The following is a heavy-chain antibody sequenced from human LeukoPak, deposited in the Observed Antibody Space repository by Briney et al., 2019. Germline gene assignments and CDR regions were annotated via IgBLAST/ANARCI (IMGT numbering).Heavy chain of an antibody. Sequence: SETLSLTCTVSRGSISSYYWSWIRQPAGKRLEWIGRVYASGSTNYNPSLKSRVTMSVDTSKNQFSLKLSSVTAADTAVYYCARHSFRSGYYFDYWGQGTLVTVSS. J-gene: IGHJ4*02. CDR2: VYASGST. V-gene: IGHV4-4*07. CDR1: RGSISSYY. D-gene: IGHD6-25*01. CDR3: ARHSFRSGYYFDY.